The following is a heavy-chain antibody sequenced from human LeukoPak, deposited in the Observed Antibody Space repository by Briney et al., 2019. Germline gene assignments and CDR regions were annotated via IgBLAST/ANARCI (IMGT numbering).Heavy chain of an antibody. CDR2: ISYDGSNK. D-gene: IGHD6-13*01. J-gene: IGHJ4*02. CDR3: ARRDSSPEFDY. V-gene: IGHV3-30-3*01. CDR1: GFTFSSYA. Sequence: GGSLRLSCAASGFTFSSYAMHWVRQDPGKGLEWVAVISYDGSNKYYADSVKGRFTISRDNSKNTLYLQMNSLRAEDTAVYYCARRDSSPEFDYWGQGTLVTVSS.